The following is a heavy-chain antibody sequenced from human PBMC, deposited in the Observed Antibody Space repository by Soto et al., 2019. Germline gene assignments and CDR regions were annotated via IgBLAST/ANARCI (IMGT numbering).Heavy chain of an antibody. Sequence: RGSLRLSCAASGFTCSSYAMSWFRQAPGKGLEWVSAVSGSGGSTYYADSVKGRFTISRDNPKNTLYLQMNSLRAEDTAVYYCAKGQQLVYDYFDYWGQGTLVTVSS. D-gene: IGHD6-13*01. J-gene: IGHJ4*02. CDR1: GFTCSSYA. CDR3: AKGQQLVYDYFDY. V-gene: IGHV3-23*01. CDR2: VSGSGGST.